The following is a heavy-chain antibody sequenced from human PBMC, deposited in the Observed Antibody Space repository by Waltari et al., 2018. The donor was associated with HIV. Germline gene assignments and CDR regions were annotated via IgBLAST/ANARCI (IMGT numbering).Heavy chain of an antibody. J-gene: IGHJ3*01. CDR2: IYSGGST. D-gene: IGHD3-22*01. V-gene: IGHV3-53*01. CDR3: ARDRPNYYDSSGYSSVFDV. Sequence: QLVESGGGLIQPGGSLRLSCAASGFTVSSNYVNWGRQAPGKGLEWVSVIYSGGSTYYADSVKGRFTISRDNSKNTIYLQMNSLRAEDTAVYYCARDRPNYYDSSGYSSVFDVWGQGTMVTVSS. CDR1: GFTVSSNY.